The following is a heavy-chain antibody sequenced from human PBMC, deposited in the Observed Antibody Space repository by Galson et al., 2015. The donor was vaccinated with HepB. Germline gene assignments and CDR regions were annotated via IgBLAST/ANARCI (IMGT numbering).Heavy chain of an antibody. D-gene: IGHD5-18*01. CDR1: GGTFSSYA. Sequence: SVKVSCKASGGTFSSYAISWVRQAPGQGLEWMGGIIPIFGTANYAQKFQGRVTITADESTSTAYMELSSLRSEDTAVYYCARGQRPVDTAMVTTAFDIWGQGTMVTVSS. V-gene: IGHV1-69*13. J-gene: IGHJ3*02. CDR3: ARGQRPVDTAMVTTAFDI. CDR2: IIPIFGTA.